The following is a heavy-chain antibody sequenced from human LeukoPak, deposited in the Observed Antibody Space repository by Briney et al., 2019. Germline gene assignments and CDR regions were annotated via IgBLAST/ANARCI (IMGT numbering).Heavy chain of an antibody. D-gene: IGHD2-8*01. J-gene: IGHJ4*02. CDR2: INHSGST. CDR3: ARAGYCTNGVCYHFDY. CDR1: GGSFSGYY. V-gene: IGHV4-34*01. Sequence: SETLSLTCAVYGGSFSGYYWSWIRQPPGKGLEWIGEINHSGSTNYNPSLKSRVTISVDKSKNQFSLKLSSVTAADTAVYYCARAGYCTNGVCYHFDYWGQGTLVTVSS.